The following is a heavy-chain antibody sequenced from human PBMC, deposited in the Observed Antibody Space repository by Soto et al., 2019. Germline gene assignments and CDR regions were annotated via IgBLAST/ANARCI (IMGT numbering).Heavy chain of an antibody. CDR1: GFAFSTYW. CDR2: LSADGRDT. CDR3: ARDFIHAGH. D-gene: IGHD3-16*01. V-gene: IGHV3-74*03. Sequence: GGSLRLSCAASGFAFSTYWMHWVRQAPGKGLVWISGLSADGRDTKYADSVKGRFAISRDNVNDMLYLQMNSLIADDTAVYYCARDFIHAGHWGSGTLVTVSS. J-gene: IGHJ4*02.